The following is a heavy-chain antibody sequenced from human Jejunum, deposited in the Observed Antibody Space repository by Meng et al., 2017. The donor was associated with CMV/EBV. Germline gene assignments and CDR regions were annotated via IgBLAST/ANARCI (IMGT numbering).Heavy chain of an antibody. D-gene: IGHD3-16*01. V-gene: IGHV1-69*06. Sequence: YAICWVQQAPGQGLEWMGEIISMYGTANYAQKFQDRVTITADKSTSTAYMELSRLTVEDTAVYHCAREGKSGRPGEYYSDGPSDSWGQGTLVTVSS. CDR1: YA. CDR3: AREGKSGRPGEYYSDGPSDS. J-gene: IGHJ5*01. CDR2: IISMYGTA.